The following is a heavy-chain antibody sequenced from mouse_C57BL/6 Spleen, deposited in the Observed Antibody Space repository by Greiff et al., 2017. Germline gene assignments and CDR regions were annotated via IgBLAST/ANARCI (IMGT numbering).Heavy chain of an antibody. J-gene: IGHJ3*01. D-gene: IGHD2-2*01. CDR1: GFTFSDYG. CDR3: ARPAVYYGYDRFAY. Sequence: EVKLVESGGGLVKPGGSLKLSCAASGFTFSDYGMHWVRQAPEKGLEWVAYISSGSSTIYYADTVKGRFTISRDNAKNTLFLQMTSLRSEDTAMYYGARPAVYYGYDRFAYWGQGTLVTVSA. CDR2: ISSGSSTI. V-gene: IGHV5-17*01.